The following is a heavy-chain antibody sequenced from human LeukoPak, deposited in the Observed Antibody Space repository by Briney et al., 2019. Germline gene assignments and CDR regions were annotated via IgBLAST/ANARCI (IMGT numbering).Heavy chain of an antibody. CDR2: IIPILGIA. V-gene: IGHV1-69*04. CDR1: GGTFSSYA. J-gene: IGHJ6*03. D-gene: IGHD2-21*02. CDR3: ARDHGDRYHDYYYMDV. Sequence: GASVKVSCKASGGTFSSYAISWVRQAPGQGLEWMGRIIPILGIANYAQKFQGRVTITADKSTSTAYMELSSLRSEDTAVYYCARDHGDRYHDYYYMDVRGKGTTVTVSS.